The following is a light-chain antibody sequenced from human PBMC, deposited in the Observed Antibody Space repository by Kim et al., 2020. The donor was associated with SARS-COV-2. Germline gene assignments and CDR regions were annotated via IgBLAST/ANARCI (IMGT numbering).Light chain of an antibody. Sequence: SYELTQPPSVSVSPGQTVSITCSGDKLGHKFVCWYQQKPGQSPLMIIYQDSKRPSGIPERFSGFISGNTATLTISGTQAMDEADYYCQAWDTGTAVFGSGTKVTVL. CDR2: QDS. CDR1: KLGHKF. CDR3: QAWDTGTAV. V-gene: IGLV3-1*01. J-gene: IGLJ1*01.